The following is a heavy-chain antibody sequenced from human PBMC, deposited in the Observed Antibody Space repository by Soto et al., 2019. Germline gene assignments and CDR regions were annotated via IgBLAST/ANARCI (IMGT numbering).Heavy chain of an antibody. V-gene: IGHV4-59*01. CDR3: ARSELWAYYYYYMDV. Sequence: PSETLSLTCTVSGGSISSYYWGWIRQPPGKGLEWIGYIYYSGSTNYNPSLKSRVTISVDTSKNQFSLKLSSVTAADTAVYYCARSELWAYYYYYMDVWGKGTTVTVSS. D-gene: IGHD5-18*01. J-gene: IGHJ6*03. CDR2: IYYSGST. CDR1: GGSISSYY.